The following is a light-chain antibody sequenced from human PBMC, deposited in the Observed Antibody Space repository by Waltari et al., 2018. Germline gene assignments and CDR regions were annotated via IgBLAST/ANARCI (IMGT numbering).Light chain of an antibody. J-gene: IGLJ3*02. CDR3: MIWHSSAXV. Sequence: QAVLTQPSSLSASPGASASLXCXLRSGINVGPYRIYWYQQKPGSPPQYLLRYKSDSDKQQGSGVPSRFSGSKDASANAGILLISGLQSEDEADYYCMIWHSSAXVXGGGTKLTVL. CDR2: YKSDSDK. CDR1: SGINVGPYR. V-gene: IGLV5-45*02.